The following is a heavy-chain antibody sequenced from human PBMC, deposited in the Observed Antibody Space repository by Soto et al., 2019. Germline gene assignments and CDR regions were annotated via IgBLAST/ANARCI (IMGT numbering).Heavy chain of an antibody. CDR1: GFTFSRYG. Sequence: QVHLVESGGGVVQPGRSLRLSCAASGFTFSRYGMHWVRQAPGKGLEWVTLIWFDGSNNYYADSVKGRFTISKDNSNNMLYLQMNSLRADDTAIYYCAREGPAGDFDCWGQGTLVTVSS. J-gene: IGHJ4*02. CDR2: IWFDGSNN. V-gene: IGHV3-33*01. CDR3: AREGPAGDFDC.